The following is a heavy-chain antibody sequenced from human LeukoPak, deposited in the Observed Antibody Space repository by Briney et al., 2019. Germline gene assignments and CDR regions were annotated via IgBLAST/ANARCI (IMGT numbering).Heavy chain of an antibody. D-gene: IGHD6-6*01. Sequence: ASVKVSCKASGYTFTGYYMHWVRQAPGQGLEWMGWINPNSGGTNYAQKFQGRVTMTRDTSISTAYMELSRLRSDDTAVYYCARDKRSIAARTTFDYWGQGTLVTVSS. V-gene: IGHV1-2*02. CDR1: GYTFTGYY. CDR3: ARDKRSIAARTTFDY. CDR2: INPNSGGT. J-gene: IGHJ4*02.